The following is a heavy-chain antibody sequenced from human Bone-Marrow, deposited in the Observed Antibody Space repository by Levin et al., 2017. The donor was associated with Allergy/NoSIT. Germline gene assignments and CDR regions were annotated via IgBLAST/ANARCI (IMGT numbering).Heavy chain of an antibody. CDR3: TGKWEVFY. CDR2: FDPEDDET. D-gene: IGHD1-26*01. J-gene: IGHJ4*02. V-gene: IGHV1-24*01. CDR1: GFILSDLS. Sequence: GESLKISCKASGFILSDLSIHWVRQAPGKGLEWMGGFDPEDDETIYAQKLQGRVTMTEDRSTDTAYMELTSLRSEDTAVYYCTGKWEVFYWGQGTLVTVSS.